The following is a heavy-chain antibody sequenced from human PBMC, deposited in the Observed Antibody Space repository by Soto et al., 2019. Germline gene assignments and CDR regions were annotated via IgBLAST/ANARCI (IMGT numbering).Heavy chain of an antibody. Sequence: ESLKISCKGSGYSFTSYWIGWVRQMPGKGLEWMGIIYPGDSDTRYSPSFQGQVTISADTSKNQFSLKLSSVTAADTAVYYCARGNYYGSGSFWAGMDVWGQGTTVRVSS. CDR1: GYSFTSYW. CDR2: IYPGDSDT. CDR3: ARGNYYGSGSFWAGMDV. V-gene: IGHV5-51*01. D-gene: IGHD3-10*01. J-gene: IGHJ6*02.